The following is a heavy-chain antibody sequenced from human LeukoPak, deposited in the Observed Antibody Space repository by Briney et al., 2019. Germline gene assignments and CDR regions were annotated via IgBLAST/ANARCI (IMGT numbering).Heavy chain of an antibody. V-gene: IGHV1-2*02. J-gene: IGHJ5*02. Sequence: GASVKVSCKASGYTFTGYYMHWVRQAPGQGLEWMGWINPNSGGTNYAQKFQGRVTMTTDTSTSTAYMELRSLRSDDTAVYYCARAGNDFSSGYHLDNWFDPWGQGTLVTVSS. CDR1: GYTFTGYY. CDR3: ARAGNDFSSGYHLDNWFDP. CDR2: INPNSGGT. D-gene: IGHD3-3*01.